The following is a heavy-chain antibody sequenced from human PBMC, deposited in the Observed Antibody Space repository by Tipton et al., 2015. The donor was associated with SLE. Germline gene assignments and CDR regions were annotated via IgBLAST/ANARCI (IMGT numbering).Heavy chain of an antibody. Sequence: QLVQSGAEVKKPGASVKVSCKASGYTFSSYGISWVRPAAGQGLEWMGWMTPQSANTGLAQKFQGRVTMTRDTSISTAYLEVSNLRPEDTAVYYCAGALTMVPRDAFDIWGQGTMVTVSS. J-gene: IGHJ3*02. CDR3: AGALTMVPRDAFDI. CDR1: GYTFSSYG. CDR2: MTPQSANT. V-gene: IGHV1-8*01. D-gene: IGHD4/OR15-4a*01.